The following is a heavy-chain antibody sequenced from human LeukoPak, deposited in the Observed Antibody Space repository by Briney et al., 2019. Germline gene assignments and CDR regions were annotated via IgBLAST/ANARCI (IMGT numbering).Heavy chain of an antibody. Sequence: PGGSLRLSCAASGFTFSSYSMNWVRQAPGKGLEWVSYISSSSSTIYYADSVKGRFTISRDNAKNSLYLQMNSLRDEDTAVYYCARLDRGSGSYPFDYWGQGTLVTVSS. CDR1: GFTFSSYS. V-gene: IGHV3-48*02. CDR3: ARLDRGSGSYPFDY. D-gene: IGHD3-10*01. CDR2: ISSSSSTI. J-gene: IGHJ4*02.